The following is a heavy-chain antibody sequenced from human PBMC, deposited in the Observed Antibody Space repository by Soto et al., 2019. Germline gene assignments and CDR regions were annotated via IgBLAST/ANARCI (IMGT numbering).Heavy chain of an antibody. V-gene: IGHV3-74*01. CDR2: INSDGSST. J-gene: IGHJ6*02. Sequence: GGSLRLSCAASGFTFSSYWMHWVRQAPGKGLVWVSRINSDGSSTSYADSVKGRFTISRDNAKNTLYLQMNSLRAEDTAVYYCARDRVDFWSGYSSYYYYYYGMDVWGQGTTVTVSS. CDR3: ARDRVDFWSGYSSYYYYYYGMDV. D-gene: IGHD3-3*01. CDR1: GFTFSSYW.